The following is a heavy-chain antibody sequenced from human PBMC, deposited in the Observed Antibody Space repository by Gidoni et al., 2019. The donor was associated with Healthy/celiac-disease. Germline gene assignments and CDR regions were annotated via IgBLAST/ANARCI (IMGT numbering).Heavy chain of an antibody. CDR1: GGTFSSYA. Sequence: QVQLVQSGADVKKPGSSVKVSCKASGGTFSSYAISWVRQAPGQGLEWMGGIIPIFGTANYAQKFQGRVTITADESTSTAYMELSSLRSEDTAVYYCARDALYSGYDHYYYYGMDVWGQGTTVTVSS. V-gene: IGHV1-69*01. CDR3: ARDALYSGYDHYYYYGMDV. J-gene: IGHJ6*02. D-gene: IGHD5-12*01. CDR2: IIPIFGTA.